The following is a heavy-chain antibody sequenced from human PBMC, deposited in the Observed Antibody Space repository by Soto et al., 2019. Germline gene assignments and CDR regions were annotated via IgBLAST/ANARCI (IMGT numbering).Heavy chain of an antibody. CDR3: AYTAMVASGWYYYGMDV. CDR2: ISAYNGNT. CDR1: GYTFTSYG. D-gene: IGHD5-18*01. J-gene: IGHJ6*02. V-gene: IGHV1-18*01. Sequence: QVQLVQSGAEVKKPGASVKVSCKASGYTFTSYGISWVRQAPGQGLEWMGWISAYNGNTNYAQKLQDRVTMTTYTTTSTAYMELRSLRSHDTAVYYCAYTAMVASGWYYYGMDVWGQGTTVIVSS.